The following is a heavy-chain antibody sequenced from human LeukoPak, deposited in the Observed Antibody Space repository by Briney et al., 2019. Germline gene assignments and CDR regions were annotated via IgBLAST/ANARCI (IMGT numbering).Heavy chain of an antibody. Sequence: GASVKVSCKASGYTFTSYGISWVRQAPGQGLEWMGWISAYNGNTNYAQKLQGRVTMTTDTSTSTAYMELRSLRSDDTAVYYCARANNKLYYYDSPGAAFDIWGQGTMVTVSS. CDR3: ARANNKLYYYDSPGAAFDI. D-gene: IGHD3-22*01. J-gene: IGHJ3*02. V-gene: IGHV1-18*01. CDR1: GYTFTSYG. CDR2: ISAYNGNT.